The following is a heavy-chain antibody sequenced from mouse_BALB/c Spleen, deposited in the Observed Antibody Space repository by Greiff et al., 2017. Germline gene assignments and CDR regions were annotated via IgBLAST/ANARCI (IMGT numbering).Heavy chain of an antibody. Sequence: QVQLKESGAELVRPGTSVKVSCKASGYAFTNYLIEWVKQRPGQGLEWIGVINPGSGGTNYNEKFKGKATLTADKSSSTAYMQLSSLTSDDSAVYFCARGGGSSLWYFDVWGAGTTVTVSS. J-gene: IGHJ1*01. CDR3: ARGGGSSLWYFDV. CDR2: INPGSGGT. CDR1: GYAFTNYL. D-gene: IGHD1-1*01. V-gene: IGHV1-54*01.